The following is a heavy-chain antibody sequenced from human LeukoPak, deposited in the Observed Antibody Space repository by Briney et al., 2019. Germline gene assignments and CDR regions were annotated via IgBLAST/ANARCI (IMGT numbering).Heavy chain of an antibody. CDR3: ARGWQLGGDLGDAFDI. J-gene: IGHJ3*02. D-gene: IGHD2-21*01. V-gene: IGHV1-24*01. Sequence: VASVKVSFKVSGYTLTELSMHWVRQAPGKGLEWMGGFDPEDGETIYAQKFQGRVTITADESTSTAYMELSSLRSEDTAVYYCARGWQLGGDLGDAFDIWGQGTMVTVSS. CDR1: GYTLTELS. CDR2: FDPEDGET.